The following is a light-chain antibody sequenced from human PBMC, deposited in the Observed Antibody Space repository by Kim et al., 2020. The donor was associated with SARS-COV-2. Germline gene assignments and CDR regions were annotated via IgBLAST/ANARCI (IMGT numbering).Light chain of an antibody. CDR2: DVS. CDR3: ASYTSSSTWV. J-gene: IGLJ3*02. Sequence: QSALTQPASVSGSPGQSITISCTGTSDDVGAYDYVSWYQQYPGAAPKLMTYDVSKRPPGVSNRYSGSKSGNTASLTISGLQTEDEADYYCASYTSSSTWVFGGGTQLTVL. V-gene: IGLV2-14*03. CDR1: SDDVGAYDY.